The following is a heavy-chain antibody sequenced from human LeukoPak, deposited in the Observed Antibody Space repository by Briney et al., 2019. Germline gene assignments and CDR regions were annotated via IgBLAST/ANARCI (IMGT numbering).Heavy chain of an antibody. V-gene: IGHV1-46*01. CDR3: LRERLVKNWFDP. CDR1: GYTFTSYY. J-gene: IGHJ5*02. CDR2: INPSGGST. Sequence: GASVKVSCKASGYTFTSYYMHWVRQAPGQGLEWMGIINPSGGSTSYAQKFRGRVTMTRDTSTSTVYMELSSLRSEDTAVYYCLRERLVKNWFDPWGQGTLVTASS. D-gene: IGHD4-23*01.